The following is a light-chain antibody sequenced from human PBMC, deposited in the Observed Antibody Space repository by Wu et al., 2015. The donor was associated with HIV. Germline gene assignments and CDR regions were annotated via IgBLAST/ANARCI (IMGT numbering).Light chain of an antibody. CDR1: QSVTSGY. J-gene: IGKJ2*03. CDR3: QRYASSSYS. V-gene: IGKV3-20*01. Sequence: SCRASQSVTSGYLVWYQQKPGQAPRLLIYATSNRAAGIPDRFSGSGSGTDFTLTISRLEPEDFAVYYCQRYASSSYSFGQGTKLEIK. CDR2: ATS.